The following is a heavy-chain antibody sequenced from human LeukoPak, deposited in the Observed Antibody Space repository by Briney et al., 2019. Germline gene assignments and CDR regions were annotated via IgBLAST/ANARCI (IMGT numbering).Heavy chain of an antibody. J-gene: IGHJ4*02. CDR2: INPNTGTT. CDR1: GYTFTSYD. V-gene: IGHV1-8*01. CDR3: ARGRGGGHFDY. D-gene: IGHD3-10*01. Sequence: ASVKVSCKASGYTFTSYDINWGRQAAGQGLEWMGWINPNTGTTDYAQKFQGRVTVTRDTSISTAYMDLSSLRSDDTAVYYCARGRGGGHFDYWGQGTLVTVSS.